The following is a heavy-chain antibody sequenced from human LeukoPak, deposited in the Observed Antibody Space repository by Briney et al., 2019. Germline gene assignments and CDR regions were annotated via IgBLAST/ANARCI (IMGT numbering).Heavy chain of an antibody. V-gene: IGHV3-30*03. J-gene: IGHJ3*02. CDR3: ARERMVRGVTDAYDI. CDR2: ISYDGNAK. D-gene: IGHD3-10*01. Sequence: GGSLRLSCSASGFTFSSCGMHWVRQAPGMGPEWVAMISYDGNAKYYADSVRGRFAISRDNSKNTLYLQMNSLRAEDTAVYYCARERMVRGVTDAYDIWGQGTMVTVSS. CDR1: GFTFSSCG.